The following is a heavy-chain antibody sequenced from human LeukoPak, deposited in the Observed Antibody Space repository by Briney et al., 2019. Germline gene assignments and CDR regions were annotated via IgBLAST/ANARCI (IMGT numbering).Heavy chain of an antibody. J-gene: IGHJ4*02. Sequence: GGSLRLSCAASGFTFSTYWMYWVRQAPGKGLEWLASIKNDGSDMYYEDSVKGRFTISRDNAKNSLYLQMNSLRAEDTAVYYCARDHPGGWALEYWGQGTLVTVSS. D-gene: IGHD6-19*01. CDR2: IKNDGSDM. CDR1: GFTFSTYW. CDR3: ARDHPGGWALEY. V-gene: IGHV3-7*01.